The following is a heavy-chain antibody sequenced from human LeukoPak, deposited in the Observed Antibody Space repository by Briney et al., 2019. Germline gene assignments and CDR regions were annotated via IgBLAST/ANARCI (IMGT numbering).Heavy chain of an antibody. V-gene: IGHV3-7*01. D-gene: IGHD6-13*01. CDR3: ARISSSWYQYYFDY. CDR2: IKQDGSEK. J-gene: IGHJ4*02. CDR1: GFIFSNYW. Sequence: PGGSLRLSCAASGFIFSNYWMSWARQAPGKGLEWVANIKQDGSEKYYVDSVKGRFTISRDNAKNSLYLQMNSLRAEDTAVYYCARISSSWYQYYFDYWGQGTLVTVSS.